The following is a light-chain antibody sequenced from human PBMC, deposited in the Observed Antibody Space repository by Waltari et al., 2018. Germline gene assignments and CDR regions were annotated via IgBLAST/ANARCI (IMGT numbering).Light chain of an antibody. CDR1: DSDVGTYHL. CDR3: CSYSHADTLI. Sequence: QSALTQPASVSGSPGQSITISCTGSDSDVGTYHLVSWFQQHPGKAPKVLIYQASQRPSGISDRFSGSKAGNTASLTVAGLQAEDEAHYYCCSYSHADTLIFGGGTKLTVL. CDR2: QAS. V-gene: IGLV2-23*01. J-gene: IGLJ2*01.